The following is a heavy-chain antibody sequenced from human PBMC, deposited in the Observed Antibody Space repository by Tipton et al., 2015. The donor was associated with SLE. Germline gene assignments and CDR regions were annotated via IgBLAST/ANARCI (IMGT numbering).Heavy chain of an antibody. CDR2: SYYTGST. D-gene: IGHD4-23*01. V-gene: IGHV4-59*11. CDR1: GGSISSHY. J-gene: IGHJ4*02. Sequence: TLSLTCTVSGGSISSHYWCWIRQSPGKGLEWIGYSYYTGSTYYNPSLKSRVTISIDTSKNQFSLSLSSVTAADTAVYYCARHGNQDYWGQGTLVTVSS. CDR3: ARHGNQDY.